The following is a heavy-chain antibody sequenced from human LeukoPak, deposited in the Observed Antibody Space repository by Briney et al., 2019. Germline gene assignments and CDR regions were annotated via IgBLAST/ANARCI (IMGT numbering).Heavy chain of an antibody. Sequence: PGGSLRLSRGASGFRLGSYIMDWVRQAPGKGLEWVSHINSGSSTIYYADSVKGRFTISRDNAGNSLYLQMNSLRDEDTAVYYCARVLLERPGIDSFDMWGQGTMVTVSS. V-gene: IGHV3-48*02. CDR1: GFRLGSYI. CDR3: ARVLLERPGIDSFDM. CDR2: INSGSSTI. J-gene: IGHJ3*02. D-gene: IGHD1-1*01.